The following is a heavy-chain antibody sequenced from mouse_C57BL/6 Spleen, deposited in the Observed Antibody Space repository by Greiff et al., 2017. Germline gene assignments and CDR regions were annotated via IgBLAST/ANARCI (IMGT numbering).Heavy chain of an antibody. CDR3: ARSYYYGSSTYWDFDV. V-gene: IGHV1-42*01. J-gene: IGHJ1*03. CDR2: INPSTGGT. D-gene: IGHD1-1*01. Sequence: VQLQQSGPELVKPGASVKISCKASGYSFTGYYMNWVKQSPEKSLEWIGEINPSTGGTTYNQKFKAKATLTVDKSSSTAYMQLKSLTSEDSAVYYCARSYYYGSSTYWDFDVWGTGTTVTVSA. CDR1: GYSFTGYY.